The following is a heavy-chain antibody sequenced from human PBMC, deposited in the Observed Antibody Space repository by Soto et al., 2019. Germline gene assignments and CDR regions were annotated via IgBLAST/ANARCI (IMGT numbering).Heavy chain of an antibody. CDR3: AKEGAYCGGDCHNWFDP. Sequence: GGSLRLSCAASGFTFSSYAMSWVRQAPGKGLEWVSAISGSGGSTYYADSVKGRFTISRDNSKNTLYLQMNSLRAEYTAVYSCAKEGAYCGGDCHNWFDPWGQGTLVTVSS. D-gene: IGHD2-21*02. CDR2: ISGSGGST. V-gene: IGHV3-23*01. J-gene: IGHJ5*02. CDR1: GFTFSSYA.